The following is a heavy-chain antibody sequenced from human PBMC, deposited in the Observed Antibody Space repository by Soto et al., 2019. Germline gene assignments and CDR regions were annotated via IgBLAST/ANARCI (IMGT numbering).Heavy chain of an antibody. CDR1: GFTFSTYG. J-gene: IGHJ4*02. Sequence: QVLLVESGGGVVQPGRSLRLSCAASGFTFSTYGVHWVRQAPGKGLEWVAVIWYDGSQKYYVDSVKGRFTISRDNSKNTVYLQMNSLRAEDTAVYYCARYCGGDCPTFAYWGQGTLVTVSS. V-gene: IGHV3-33*01. D-gene: IGHD2-21*02. CDR3: ARYCGGDCPTFAY. CDR2: IWYDGSQK.